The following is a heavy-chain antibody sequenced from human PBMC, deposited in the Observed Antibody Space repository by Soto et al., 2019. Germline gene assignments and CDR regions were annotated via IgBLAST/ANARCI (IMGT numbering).Heavy chain of an antibody. D-gene: IGHD3-22*01. CDR1: GYTFTGYY. Sequence: ASVKVSCKASGYTFTGYYMHWVRQAPGQGLEWRGWINPNSGGTNYAQKFQGWVTMTRDTSISTAYMELSRLRSDDTAVYYCARPTYYYDSSGRGDAFDIWGQGTMVTVSS. J-gene: IGHJ3*02. CDR2: INPNSGGT. V-gene: IGHV1-2*04. CDR3: ARPTYYYDSSGRGDAFDI.